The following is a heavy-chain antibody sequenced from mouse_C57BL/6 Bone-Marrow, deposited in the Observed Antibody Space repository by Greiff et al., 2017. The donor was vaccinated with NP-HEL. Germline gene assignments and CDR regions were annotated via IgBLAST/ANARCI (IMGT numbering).Heavy chain of an antibody. Sequence: QVHVKQSGAELARPGASVKLSCKASGYTFTSYGISWVKQRTGQGLEWIGEIYPRSGNTYYNEKFKGKATLTADKSSSTAYMELRSLTSEDSAVYFCAREGNSNYEGAWFAYWGQGTLVTVSA. CDR1: GYTFTSYG. V-gene: IGHV1-81*01. CDR3: AREGNSNYEGAWFAY. J-gene: IGHJ3*01. D-gene: IGHD2-5*01. CDR2: IYPRSGNT.